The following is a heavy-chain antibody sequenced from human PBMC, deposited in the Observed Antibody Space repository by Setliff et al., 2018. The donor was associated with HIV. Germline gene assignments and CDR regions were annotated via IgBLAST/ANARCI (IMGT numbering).Heavy chain of an antibody. CDR2: ITYDGSRT. J-gene: IGHJ3*02. V-gene: IGHV3-30*07. D-gene: IGHD3-16*01. Sequence: GESLKVSCKASGFTFSTFAMHWVRQAPGKGPEWVSVITYDGSRTYYADSVKGRFTISRDNSKNTLYLQMNSLRVEDTAVYYCAKRGGATHPDAFDMWGQGTLVTVSS. CDR3: AKRGGATHPDAFDM. CDR1: GFTFSTFA.